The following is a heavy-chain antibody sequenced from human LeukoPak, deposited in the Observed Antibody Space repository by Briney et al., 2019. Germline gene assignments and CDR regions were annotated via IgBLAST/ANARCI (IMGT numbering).Heavy chain of an antibody. Sequence: PGGSLRLSCAASGFTFSSYWMHWVRQAPGKGLVWVSRINSDGSSTSNADSVKGRFTISRDNAKNTLYLQMNSLRAEDTAVYYCAREPEGFWSGGWFDPWGQGTLVTVSS. CDR2: INSDGSST. CDR1: GFTFSSYW. V-gene: IGHV3-74*01. CDR3: AREPEGFWSGGWFDP. D-gene: IGHD3-3*01. J-gene: IGHJ5*02.